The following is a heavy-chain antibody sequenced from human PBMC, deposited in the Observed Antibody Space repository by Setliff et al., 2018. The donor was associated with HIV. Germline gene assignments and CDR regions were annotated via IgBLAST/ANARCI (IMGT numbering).Heavy chain of an antibody. CDR2: MNPNSGNS. J-gene: IGHJ6*02. V-gene: IGHV1-8*01. Sequence: ASVKVSCKASGSTFSTYDINWVRQAPGQGPEWMGWMNPNSGNSGYAPKLQGRVTMTRNTSISTAYMELSSLRSDDTAVYYCASSWSRVPYYGMDVWGQGTTVTVSS. CDR1: GSTFSTYD. D-gene: IGHD6-13*01. CDR3: ASSWSRVPYYGMDV.